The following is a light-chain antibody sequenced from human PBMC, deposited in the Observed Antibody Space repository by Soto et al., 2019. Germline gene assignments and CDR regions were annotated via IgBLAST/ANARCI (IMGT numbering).Light chain of an antibody. CDR2: LGS. CDR3: MQALQTPFT. J-gene: IGKJ3*01. CDR1: QSPLHSNGYNY. V-gene: IGKV2-28*01. Sequence: DIVMTQSPLSLSVTPGEPASISCRCSQSPLHSNGYNYLDWYLQKPGQSPQLLIYLGSNRASGVPDRFSGSGSGTDFTLKISRVEAEDVGVYYCMQALQTPFTFGPGTKVDIK.